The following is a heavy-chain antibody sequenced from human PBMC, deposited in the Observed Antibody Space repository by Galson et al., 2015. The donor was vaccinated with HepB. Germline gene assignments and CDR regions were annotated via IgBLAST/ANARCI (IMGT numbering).Heavy chain of an antibody. J-gene: IGHJ4*02. D-gene: IGHD3-22*01. Sequence: SLRLSCAVSGFNLVSHPLHWVRQAPGKGLEWAAVMSFDGSKNYLADSVKGRFTISRDNSKNTLYLQMNGLTSEDTAAYYCAREGGYDSSGYYFWAFDYWGQGTLVTVSS. CDR3: AREGGYDSSGYYFWAFDY. CDR2: MSFDGSKN. V-gene: IGHV3-30-3*01. CDR1: GFNLVSHP.